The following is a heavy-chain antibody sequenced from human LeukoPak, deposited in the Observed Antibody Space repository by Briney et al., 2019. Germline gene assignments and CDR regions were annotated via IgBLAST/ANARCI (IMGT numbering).Heavy chain of an antibody. CDR1: GFSLSTSGVG. V-gene: IGHV2-5*01. J-gene: IGHJ5*02. CDR2: IFWNDDK. CDR3: THRSYGDYVLAS. D-gene: IGHD4-17*01. Sequence: ASGPTLVNPTQTLTLTCTFSGFSLSTSGVGVGWIRQPPGKALEWLALIFWNDDKRYRPSLKSKLTITKDTSKNQVVLTMTNMDPVDTATYYCTHRSYGDYVLASWGQGTLVTVSS.